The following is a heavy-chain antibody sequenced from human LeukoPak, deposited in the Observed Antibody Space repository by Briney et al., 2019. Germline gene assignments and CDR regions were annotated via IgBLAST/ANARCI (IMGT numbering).Heavy chain of an antibody. J-gene: IGHJ4*02. Sequence: SETLSLTCDVYGGSFSGYYWSWIRQPPGKGLEWMGEINHSGSTNYNPSLKSRVTISVYTSKNQFSLKLSSVTAADTAVYYCARGKGGSWYPPFDYWGQGTLVTVSS. CDR1: GGSFSGYY. D-gene: IGHD6-13*01. CDR3: ARGKGGSWYPPFDY. V-gene: IGHV4-34*01. CDR2: INHSGST.